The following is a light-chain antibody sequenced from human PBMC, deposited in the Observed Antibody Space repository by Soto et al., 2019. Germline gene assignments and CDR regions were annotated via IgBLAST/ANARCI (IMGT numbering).Light chain of an antibody. CDR1: SSNIGTNY. V-gene: IGLV1-47*01. Sequence: QSVLTQPPSVSGTPGQRVTITCSGSSSNIGTNYVYWYQQLPGTAPKLLIYRSNQRPSGVPDRFSGSKSGTSASLVISGLRSEDEADYYCTAWDDGLSGPLHVFGTGTKLTVL. CDR3: TAWDDGLSGPLHV. CDR2: RSN. J-gene: IGLJ1*01.